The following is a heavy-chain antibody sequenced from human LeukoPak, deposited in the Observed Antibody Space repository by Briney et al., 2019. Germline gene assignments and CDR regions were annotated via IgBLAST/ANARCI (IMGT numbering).Heavy chain of an antibody. D-gene: IGHD3-3*01. CDR3: PRRGDFGVVPTYYFDY. CDR1: GGSISSSSYY. J-gene: IGHJ4*02. V-gene: IGHV4-39*01. Sequence: SETLSLTCTVSGGSISSSSYYWGWIRQPPGKGLEWIGSIYYSGSTYYNPSLKSRVTISVDTSKNQFSLKLSSVTAADTAVYYCPRRGDFGVVPTYYFDYWGQGTLVTVSS. CDR2: IYYSGST.